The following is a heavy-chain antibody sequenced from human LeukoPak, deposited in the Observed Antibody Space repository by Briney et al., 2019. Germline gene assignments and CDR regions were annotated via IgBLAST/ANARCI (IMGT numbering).Heavy chain of an antibody. V-gene: IGHV3-30*18. D-gene: IGHD6-13*01. CDR2: ISYDGSKK. CDR3: AKDFSTSWASSDY. J-gene: IGHJ4*02. CDR1: GFTVSRHG. Sequence: GGSLRLSCAASGFTVSRHGMHWVRQAPGKGLEWMAFISYDGSKKYYADSVKGRFTISRDNSKTTLFLQMDSLRTEDTAVYYCAKDFSTSWASSDYWGQGTLVTVSS.